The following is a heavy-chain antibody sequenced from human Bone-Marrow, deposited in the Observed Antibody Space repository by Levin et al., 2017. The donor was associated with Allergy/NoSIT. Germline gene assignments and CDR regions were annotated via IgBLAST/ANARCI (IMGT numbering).Heavy chain of an antibody. CDR1: GFTFSSYA. D-gene: IGHD3-16*02. Sequence: PGGSLRLSCAASGFTFSSYAMHWVRQAPGKGLEWVAVISYDGSNKYYADSVKGRFTISRDNSKNTLYLQMNSLRAEDTAVYYCARDRDYVWGSYRYTASDYWGQGTLVTVSS. V-gene: IGHV3-30-3*01. CDR3: ARDRDYVWGSYRYTASDY. J-gene: IGHJ4*02. CDR2: ISYDGSNK.